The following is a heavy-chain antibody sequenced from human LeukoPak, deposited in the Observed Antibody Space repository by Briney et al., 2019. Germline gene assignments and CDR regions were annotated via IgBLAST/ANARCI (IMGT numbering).Heavy chain of an antibody. D-gene: IGHD3-10*01. J-gene: IGHJ4*02. V-gene: IGHV3-23*01. Sequence: GGSLRLSCVVSGISLSNYAMTWVRQAPGKGLEGVSYISERGGSKTYADSVKGRFTISRDTSLNTLYLQMNNLRAEDTAVYFCAKRGVVIRGILVIGYHQEAYHYDFWGQGVLVTVSS. CDR2: ISERGGSK. CDR1: GISLSNYA. CDR3: AKRGVVIRGILVIGYHQEAYHYDF.